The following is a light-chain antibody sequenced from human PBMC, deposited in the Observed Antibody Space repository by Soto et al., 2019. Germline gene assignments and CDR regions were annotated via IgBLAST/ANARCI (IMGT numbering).Light chain of an antibody. Sequence: QSALTQPASVSGSAGRSITISCTGASNDIGVYNYVAWYQQYPGNAPKLVISEVTNRPSGISDRFSGSKSGNTASLTISGLQAGDEADYYCSSYTMSSTTIFGTGTKLTVL. J-gene: IGLJ1*01. CDR2: EVT. CDR1: SNDIGVYNY. V-gene: IGLV2-14*01. CDR3: SSYTMSSTTI.